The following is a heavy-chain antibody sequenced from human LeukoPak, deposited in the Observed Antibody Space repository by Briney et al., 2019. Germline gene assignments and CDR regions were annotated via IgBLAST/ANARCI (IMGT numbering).Heavy chain of an antibody. CDR3: ARDPYSGSYGNDYYYYMDV. CDR2: ITSSSTYI. Sequence: GGSLRLSCAASGFTFSSYNMNWVRQAPGKGLEWVSSITSSSTYIYYADSVKGRFTISRDNARNSLYLQMNSLRAEDTAVYYCARDPYSGSYGNDYYYYMDVWGKGTTVTVSS. J-gene: IGHJ6*03. CDR1: GFTFSSYN. V-gene: IGHV3-21*01. D-gene: IGHD1-26*01.